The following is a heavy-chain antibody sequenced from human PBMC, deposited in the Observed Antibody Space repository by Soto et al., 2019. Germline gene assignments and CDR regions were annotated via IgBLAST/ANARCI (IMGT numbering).Heavy chain of an antibody. J-gene: IGHJ4*02. Sequence: GGSLRLSCGASGFTFDEYGMHWVRQAPGKGLEWVSGISWNSGTIGYADSVKGRFTISRDNAKNSLYLQMNSLRAEDTAVYYCARDHYFGSGSYGLDYWGPGTLVTVSS. CDR2: ISWNSGTI. D-gene: IGHD3-10*01. CDR1: GFTFDEYG. CDR3: ARDHYFGSGSYGLDY. V-gene: IGHV3-9*01.